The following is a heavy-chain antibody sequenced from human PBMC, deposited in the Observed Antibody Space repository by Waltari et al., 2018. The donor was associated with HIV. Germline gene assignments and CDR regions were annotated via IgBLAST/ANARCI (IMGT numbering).Heavy chain of an antibody. CDR2: INPNSGGT. Sequence: QVQLVQSGAEVKKPGASVKVSCKASGYTFTGYYMHWVRQAPGQGLEWMGWINPNSGGTNYAQKFQGRVTMTRDTSISTAYMELSRLRSDDTAVYYCGRDPGYSSGPRRFDPWGQGTLVTVSS. J-gene: IGHJ5*02. D-gene: IGHD6-19*01. V-gene: IGHV1-2*02. CDR3: GRDPGYSSGPRRFDP. CDR1: GYTFTGYY.